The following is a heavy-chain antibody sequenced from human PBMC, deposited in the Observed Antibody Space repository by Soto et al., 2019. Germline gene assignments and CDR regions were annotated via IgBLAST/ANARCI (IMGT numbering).Heavy chain of an antibody. V-gene: IGHV3-30*03. D-gene: IGHD3-10*02. CDR2: ISYDGSKK. J-gene: IGHJ4*02. CDR3: APLFGAFDY. CDR1: GFTFISYG. Sequence: QVQLVESGGGVVQPGRSLRLSCAASGFTFISYGMHWVRQAPGKGLGGVAVISYDGSKKYYADSVKGRFTISRENSKNTLYLQMNSLRAEDTAVYYCAPLFGAFDYWGQGTLVTVSS.